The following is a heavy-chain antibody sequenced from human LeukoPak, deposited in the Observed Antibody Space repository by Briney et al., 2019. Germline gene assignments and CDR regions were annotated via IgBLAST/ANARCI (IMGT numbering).Heavy chain of an antibody. Sequence: SETLSLTCTVSGGSISYYYWSWIRQPPGKGLEWIGSIYYSGSTSYNPSLKSRVTISVDTSKNQFSLKLTSVTAADTAVYYCASRNDILTGYVFDFWGQGTLVTVSS. V-gene: IGHV4-59*05. CDR3: ASRNDILTGYVFDF. CDR2: IYYSGST. D-gene: IGHD3-9*01. J-gene: IGHJ4*02. CDR1: GGSISYYY.